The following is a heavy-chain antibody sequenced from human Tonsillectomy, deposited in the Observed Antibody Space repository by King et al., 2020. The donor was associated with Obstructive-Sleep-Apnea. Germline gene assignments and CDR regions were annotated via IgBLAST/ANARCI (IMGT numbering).Heavy chain of an antibody. V-gene: IGHV3-11*01. D-gene: IGHD2-15*01. CDR1: GFIVSDYY. CDR2: ISRGGHLI. CDR3: ARDKMECGGGNCYSRWYFDL. Sequence: VQLVESGGGLVKPGGSLRLSCAASGFIVSDYYMTWIRQAPGKGLEWLSYISRGGHLIYYADSVKGRFTISRDNAKSSVYLRMDSLRAEDTAVYYCARDKMECGGGNCYSRWYFDLWGRGTPVTVSS. J-gene: IGHJ2*01.